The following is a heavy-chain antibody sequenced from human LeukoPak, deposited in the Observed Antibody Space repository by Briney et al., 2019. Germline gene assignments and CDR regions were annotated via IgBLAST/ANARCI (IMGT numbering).Heavy chain of an antibody. Sequence: GGSLRLSCAASGFTFNKYAIHWVRQAPGKGLEWVSVISYDGNSTYYADSVRGRLTISRDNSKNSLYLQVNSLRPEDTAVYYCARGKTATTSLNYWGQGTLVTVSS. CDR2: ISYDGNST. CDR3: ARGKTATTSLNY. CDR1: GFTFNKYA. D-gene: IGHD1-14*01. V-gene: IGHV3-30-3*01. J-gene: IGHJ4*02.